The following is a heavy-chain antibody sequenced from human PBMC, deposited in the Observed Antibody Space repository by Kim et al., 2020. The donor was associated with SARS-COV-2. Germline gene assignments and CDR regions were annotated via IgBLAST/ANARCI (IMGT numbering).Heavy chain of an antibody. CDR1: GFTFGDYA. Sequence: GGSLRLSCTASGFTFGDYAMSWVRQAPGKGLEWVGFIRSKAYGGTTEYAASVKGRFTISRDDSKSIAYLQMNRLKTEDTAVYYCTREEYCSSTSCPPDYWGQGTLVSVSS. V-gene: IGHV3-49*04. CDR3: TREEYCSSTSCPPDY. D-gene: IGHD2-2*01. J-gene: IGHJ4*02. CDR2: IRSKAYGGTT.